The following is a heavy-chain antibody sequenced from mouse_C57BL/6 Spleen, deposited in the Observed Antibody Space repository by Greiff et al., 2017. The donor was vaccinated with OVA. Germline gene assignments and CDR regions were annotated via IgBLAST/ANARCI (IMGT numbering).Heavy chain of an antibody. Sequence: VQLQQSGPELVKPGASVKISCKASGYSFTGYYMNWVKQSPEKSLEWIGEINPSTGGTTYNQKFKAKATLTVDKSSSTAYMQLKSLTSEDSAVYYCARICDYAAGFAYWGQGTLVTVSA. CDR1: GYSFTGYY. CDR3: ARICDYAAGFAY. J-gene: IGHJ3*01. CDR2: INPSTGGT. D-gene: IGHD2-4*01. V-gene: IGHV1-42*01.